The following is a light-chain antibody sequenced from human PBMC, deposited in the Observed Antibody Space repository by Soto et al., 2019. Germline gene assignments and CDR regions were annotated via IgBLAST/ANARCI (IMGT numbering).Light chain of an antibody. V-gene: IGKV3-20*01. Sequence: EIVLTQSPGTLSLSPGERATLSCRASQSVSSSYLAWYQQKPGQAPRLLIYGASSRATGIPDRLSGSGSGTDFTLTISRLEPEDFAVYYCQQYGSSPVFGGGTKVDIK. J-gene: IGKJ4*01. CDR2: GAS. CDR3: QQYGSSPV. CDR1: QSVSSSY.